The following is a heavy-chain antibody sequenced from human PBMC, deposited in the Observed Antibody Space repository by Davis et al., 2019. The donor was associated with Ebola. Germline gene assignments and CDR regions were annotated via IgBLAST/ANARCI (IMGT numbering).Heavy chain of an antibody. D-gene: IGHD1-26*01. CDR2: IRSDGINR. J-gene: IGHJ4*02. CDR1: GFIFSSYV. CDR3: VRDSIEGATTFDY. V-gene: IGHV3-30*02. Sequence: GESLKISCAASGFIFSSYVIHWVRQAPGKGLEWVAFIRSDGINRYYADSVKGRFTISRDNSKNTLYLQMNSLRAEDTAVYYCVRDSIEGATTFDYWGQGTLVTVSS.